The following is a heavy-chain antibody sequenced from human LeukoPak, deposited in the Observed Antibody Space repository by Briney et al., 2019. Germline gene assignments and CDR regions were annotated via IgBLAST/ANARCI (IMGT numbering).Heavy chain of an antibody. J-gene: IGHJ3*02. V-gene: IGHV1-58*02. CDR2: IVVGSGNT. CDR1: GFTFTSSA. D-gene: IGHD7-27*01. CDR3: AASGSPTPRDAFDI. Sequence: GASVKVSCKASGFTFTSSAMQWVRQARAQRLEWIGWIVVGSGNTNYAQKFQERVTITRDMSTSTAYMELSSLRSEDTAVYYCAASGSPTPRDAFDIWGQGTMVTVSS.